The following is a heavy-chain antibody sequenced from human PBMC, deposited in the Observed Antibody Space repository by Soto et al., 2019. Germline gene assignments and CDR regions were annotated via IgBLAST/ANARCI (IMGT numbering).Heavy chain of an antibody. V-gene: IGHV4-34*01. CDR1: GGSFSGYY. Sequence: SETLSLTCAVYGGSFSGYYWSWIRQPPGKGLEWIGEINHSGSTNYNPSLKSRVTISVDTSKNQFSPKLSSVTAADTAVYYCARRGLPPTQSIAARSPLDYWGQGTLVTVSS. J-gene: IGHJ4*02. CDR3: ARRGLPPTQSIAARSPLDY. CDR2: INHSGST. D-gene: IGHD6-6*01.